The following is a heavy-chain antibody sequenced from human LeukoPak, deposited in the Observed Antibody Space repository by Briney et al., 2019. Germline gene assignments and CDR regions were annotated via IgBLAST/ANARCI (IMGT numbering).Heavy chain of an antibody. CDR2: INPNSGGT. D-gene: IGHD3-16*02. CDR1: GYTFTGYY. CDR3: ARGLEGDYVWGSYRRQH. J-gene: IGHJ4*02. V-gene: IGHV1-2*02. Sequence: ASVKVSCKASGYTFTGYYMHWVRQVPGQGLEWMGWINPNSGGTNYAQKFQGRVTMTRDTSISTAYMELSRLRSDDTAVYYCARGLEGDYVWGSYRRQHWGQGTLVTVSS.